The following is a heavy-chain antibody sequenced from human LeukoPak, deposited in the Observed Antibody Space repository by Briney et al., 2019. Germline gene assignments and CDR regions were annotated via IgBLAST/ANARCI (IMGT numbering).Heavy chain of an antibody. J-gene: IGHJ4*02. CDR3: ARDYRTYFDY. CDR2: IRYDGSNK. CDR1: GFTFSSYG. Sequence: GGSLRLSCAASGFTFSSYGMHWVRQAPGKGLEWAAFIRYDGSNKYYADSVKGRFTISRDNSKNTLYLQINSLRAEDTAVYYCARDYRTYFDYWGQGTLVTVSS. V-gene: IGHV3-30*02.